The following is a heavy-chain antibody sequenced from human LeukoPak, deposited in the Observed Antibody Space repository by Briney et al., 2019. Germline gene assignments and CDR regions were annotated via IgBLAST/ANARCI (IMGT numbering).Heavy chain of an antibody. V-gene: IGHV4-59*01. D-gene: IGHD5-18*01. CDR2: IYYSGST. Sequence: SETLSLTCTVSGGSISSYYWSWIRQPPGKGLEWIGYIYYSGSTNYNPSLKSRVTISVDTSKNQFSPKLSSVTAADTAVYYCARGDARGYSYGHFHFDHWGHGTLVTVSS. J-gene: IGHJ4*01. CDR1: GGSISSYY. CDR3: ARGDARGYSYGHFHFDH.